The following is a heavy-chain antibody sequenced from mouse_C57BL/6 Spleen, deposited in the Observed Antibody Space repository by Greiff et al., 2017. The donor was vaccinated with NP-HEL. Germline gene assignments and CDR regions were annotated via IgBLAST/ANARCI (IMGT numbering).Heavy chain of an antibody. CDR3: ARLDDGYYHYAMDY. CDR2: IDPSDSYT. Sequence: VQLQQSGAELVMPGASVKLSCKASGYTFTSYWMHWVKQRPGQGLEWIGEIDPSDSYTNYNQKFKGKSTLTVDKSSSTAYMQLSSLTSEDSAVYYCARLDDGYYHYAMDYWGQGTSVTVSS. CDR1: GYTFTSYW. D-gene: IGHD2-3*01. J-gene: IGHJ4*01. V-gene: IGHV1-69*01.